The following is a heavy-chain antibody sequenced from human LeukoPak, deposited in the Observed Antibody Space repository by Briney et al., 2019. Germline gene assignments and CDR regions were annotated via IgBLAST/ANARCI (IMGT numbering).Heavy chain of an antibody. Sequence: AQTLSLTCAISGESVSSKSATWNWIRQSPSRGLEWLGRTYYRSKWYNDYALSVNSRITINPDTSKNQFSLQLNSVTPEDTAVYYCARLGSSEDYWGQGTLVTVSS. D-gene: IGHD1-26*01. V-gene: IGHV6-1*01. CDR3: ARLGSSEDY. CDR2: TYYRSKWYN. J-gene: IGHJ4*02. CDR1: GESVSSKSAT.